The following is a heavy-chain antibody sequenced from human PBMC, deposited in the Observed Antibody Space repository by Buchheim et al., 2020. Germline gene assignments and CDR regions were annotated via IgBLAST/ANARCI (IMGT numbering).Heavy chain of an antibody. CDR1: GFTFSSYG. D-gene: IGHD4-17*01. CDR2: ISYDGSNK. J-gene: IGHJ6*02. V-gene: IGHV3-30*18. Sequence: QVQLVESGGGVVQPGRSLRLSCAASGFTFSSYGMHWVRQAPGKGLEWVAVISYDGSNKYYADSVKGRFTISRDNSKNTLYLQMNSLRAEDTAVYYWAKDRQPYGDYVGLRYYGMDVWGQGTT. CDR3: AKDRQPYGDYVGLRYYGMDV.